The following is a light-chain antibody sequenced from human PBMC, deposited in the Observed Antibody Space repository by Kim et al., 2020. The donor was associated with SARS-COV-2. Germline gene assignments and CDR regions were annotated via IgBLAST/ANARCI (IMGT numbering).Light chain of an antibody. CDR3: QAWDSDAAHVI. CDR1: KLVNKY. J-gene: IGLJ2*01. Sequence: PGEKASITRSGDKLVNKYVFWSQKRPGKSPLLVIYQDTKRPSGIPDRFSGSNSGSTATLTISGTQAMDEADYYCQAWDSDAAHVIFGGGTQLTVL. CDR2: QDT. V-gene: IGLV3-1*01.